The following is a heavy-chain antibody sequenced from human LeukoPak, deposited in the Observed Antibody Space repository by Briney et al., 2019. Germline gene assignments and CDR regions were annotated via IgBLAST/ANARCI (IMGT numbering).Heavy chain of an antibody. CDR3: GRDRLLWSF. CDR1: GGSISSYY. D-gene: IGHD3-10*01. CDR2: IYYSGST. V-gene: IGHV4-59*01. Sequence: SETLSLTCTVSGGSISSYYWSWIRQPPGKGLEWIGYIYYSGSTNYNPSLKSRVTISVDTSKNQFSLKLSSVTAADTAVYYCGRDRLLWSFWGQGTLVTVSS. J-gene: IGHJ4*02.